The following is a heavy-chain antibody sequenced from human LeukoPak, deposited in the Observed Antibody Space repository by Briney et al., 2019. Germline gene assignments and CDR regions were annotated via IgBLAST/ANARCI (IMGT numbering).Heavy chain of an antibody. D-gene: IGHD7-27*01. CDR3: ARGGTGAIDDAFDI. Sequence: ASVKVSCKASGGTFSSYAISWVRQAPGQGLEWMGGIIPIFGTANYAQKFQGRVTITTDESTSTAYMELSSLRSEDTAVYYCARGGTGAIDDAFDIWGQGTMVTVSS. V-gene: IGHV1-69*05. CDR2: IIPIFGTA. CDR1: GGTFSSYA. J-gene: IGHJ3*02.